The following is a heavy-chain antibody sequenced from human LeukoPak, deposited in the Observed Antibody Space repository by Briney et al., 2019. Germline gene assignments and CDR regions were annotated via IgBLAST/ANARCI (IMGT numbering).Heavy chain of an antibody. V-gene: IGHV3-30-3*01. D-gene: IGHD6-13*01. CDR1: GFTFSGFT. CDR2: ILYDGNNE. CDR3: ARDGDGAAAGIYTY. Sequence: GGSLRLSCATSGFTFSGFTMHWVRQAPGKGLEWVAIILYDGNNEFYADSVKGRFTISRDNSKKTLYLQMNTLTTEDTAVYYCARDGDGAAAGIYTYWGQGTLVTVSS. J-gene: IGHJ4*02.